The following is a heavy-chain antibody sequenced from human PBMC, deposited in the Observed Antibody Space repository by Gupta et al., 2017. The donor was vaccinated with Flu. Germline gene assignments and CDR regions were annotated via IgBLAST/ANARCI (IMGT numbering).Heavy chain of an antibody. V-gene: IGHV3-9*02. CDR3: VKDLSAGGADV. D-gene: IGHD4-17*01. CDR1: CLTSVEYG. CDR2: IIWHSGHL. Sequence: EVQLVESWGCLVRPGRCFRIACSVSCLTSVEYGVHWVRQVPGKGLEWVSGIIWHSGHLDYADSVKGRFTISRDNAKRSLHLQMNTLRIEDTALYYCVKDLSAGGADVWGQGTTVTVSS. J-gene: IGHJ6*02.